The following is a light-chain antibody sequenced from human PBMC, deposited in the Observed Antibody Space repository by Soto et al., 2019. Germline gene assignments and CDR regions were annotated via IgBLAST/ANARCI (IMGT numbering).Light chain of an antibody. Sequence: QSVLTQPASVSGSPGQSITISCTGTSSDVGSYKFVSWYQQYPGKAPKLMIYEGSKRPSGVSDRFSGSKSGNTASLTISGLQAEEEDDYFCCSYAGGSNVFGAGTKVTVL. V-gene: IGLV2-23*03. CDR2: EGS. J-gene: IGLJ1*01. CDR3: CSYAGGSNV. CDR1: SSDVGSYKF.